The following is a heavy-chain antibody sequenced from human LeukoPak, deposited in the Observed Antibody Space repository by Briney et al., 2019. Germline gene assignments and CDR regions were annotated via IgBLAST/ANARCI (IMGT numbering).Heavy chain of an antibody. V-gene: IGHV1-2*02. J-gene: IGHJ3*02. CDR2: INPNSGGT. CDR3: ARGADIVVVPAAGHAFDI. D-gene: IGHD2-2*01. CDR1: GYTFTGYY. Sequence: ASVKVSCKASGYTFTGYYMHWVRQAPGQGLEWMGWINPNSGGTNYAQKFQGRVTMTRDTSISTAYMELSRLRSDDTAVYYCARGADIVVVPAAGHAFDIWGQGTMVTVSS.